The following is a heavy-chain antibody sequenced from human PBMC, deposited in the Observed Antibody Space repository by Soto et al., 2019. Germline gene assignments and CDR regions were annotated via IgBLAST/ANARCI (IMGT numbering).Heavy chain of an antibody. CDR3: VRILGKKLGHFDY. J-gene: IGHJ4*02. V-gene: IGHV3-64D*08. Sequence: GGSLRLSCSASGFTFSTYAMHWVRQAPGKGLEYVSSVNNNGGGTYYADSVKGRFAISRDNSKNTLYLQMSSLRAEDTAVYYRVRILGKKLGHFDYGGRGTLVPVPS. CDR1: GFTFSTYA. CDR2: VNNNGGGT. D-gene: IGHD3-16*01.